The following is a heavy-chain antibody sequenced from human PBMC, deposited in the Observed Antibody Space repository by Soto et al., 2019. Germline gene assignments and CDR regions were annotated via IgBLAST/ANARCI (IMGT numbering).Heavy chain of an antibody. J-gene: IGHJ6*02. D-gene: IGHD3-10*01. CDR1: GYTFTDFY. V-gene: IGHV1-46*01. Sequence: ASVKVSCKASGYTFTDFYMHWVRQAPGQGLEWMGRINPSGGSTSYAQKFQGRVTMTRDTSTSTVYMELSSLRSEDTAVYYCASKRLTYGSFYYGMDVWGQGTTVSVSS. CDR2: INPSGGST. CDR3: ASKRLTYGSFYYGMDV.